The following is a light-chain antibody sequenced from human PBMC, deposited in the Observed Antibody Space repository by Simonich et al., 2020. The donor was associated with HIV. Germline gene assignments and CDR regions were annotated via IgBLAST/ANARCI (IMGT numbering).Light chain of an antibody. J-gene: IGLJ1*01. V-gene: IGLV2-14*03. CDR2: DVS. Sequence: QSALTQPASVSGSPGQSITISCTVNNSDIGNYKYVSWYQQHPGKAPKLMIYDVSNRPSGVSDRCAGSKSGNTASLTISGLQAEDEAEYYCSSYTSSSPYVFGTGTKVTVL. CDR3: SSYTSSSPYV. CDR1: NSDIGNYKY.